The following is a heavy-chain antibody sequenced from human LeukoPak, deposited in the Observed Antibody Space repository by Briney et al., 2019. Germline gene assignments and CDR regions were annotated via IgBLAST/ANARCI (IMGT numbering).Heavy chain of an antibody. J-gene: IGHJ4*02. D-gene: IGHD4-17*01. Sequence: SETLSLTCTVSGGSISSYYWSWIRQPPGKGPEWIGYIYYSGSTNYNPSLKSRVTISVDTSKNQFSLKLSSVTAADTAVYYCARGVDYGDYYFDYWGQGTLVTVSS. CDR3: ARGVDYGDYYFDY. CDR2: IYYSGST. CDR1: GGSISSYY. V-gene: IGHV4-59*01.